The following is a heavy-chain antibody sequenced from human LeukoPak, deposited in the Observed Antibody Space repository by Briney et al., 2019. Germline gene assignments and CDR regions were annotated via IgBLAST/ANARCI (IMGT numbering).Heavy chain of an antibody. D-gene: IGHD3-9*01. CDR2: IYPGDSDT. CDR3: ARPSTNYDILTGFDY. Sequence: GESLKISCKGSGYSFTSYWIGWVRQMPGKGLEWMGIIYPGDSDTRYSPSFQGQVTISADESISTAYLQWSSLKASDTAMYYCARPSTNYDILTGFDYWGQGTLVTVSS. CDR1: GYSFTSYW. V-gene: IGHV5-51*01. J-gene: IGHJ4*02.